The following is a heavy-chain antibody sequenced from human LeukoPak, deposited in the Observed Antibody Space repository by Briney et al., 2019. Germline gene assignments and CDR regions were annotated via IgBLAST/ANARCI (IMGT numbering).Heavy chain of an antibody. CDR3: ARSTVDTAMVLAY. D-gene: IGHD5-18*01. Sequence: PSGTLSLTCSVAGGSISSNYWSWIRQSPGKGLEWIGYIHSSGSTNYEPSLKGRVTMSMDTSKNQFSLKVISVTAADTGVYYCARSTVDTAMVLAYWGQGTLVTVSS. V-gene: IGHV4-59*08. CDR1: GGSISSNY. J-gene: IGHJ4*02. CDR2: IHSSGST.